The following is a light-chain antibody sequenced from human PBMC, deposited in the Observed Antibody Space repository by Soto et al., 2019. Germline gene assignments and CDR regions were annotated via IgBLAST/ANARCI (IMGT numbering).Light chain of an antibody. Sequence: EIVFTHSPGTLSLSPGERATFSRRASQSVSSNYLAWYQQKPGQAPRLLIYGAFKRATGIPDRFSGSGSGTDFTLTISRMEPEDFAVYCCQQYGSSPRTFGQGTKVDIK. CDR1: QSVSSNY. CDR3: QQYGSSPRT. CDR2: GAF. V-gene: IGKV3-20*01. J-gene: IGKJ1*01.